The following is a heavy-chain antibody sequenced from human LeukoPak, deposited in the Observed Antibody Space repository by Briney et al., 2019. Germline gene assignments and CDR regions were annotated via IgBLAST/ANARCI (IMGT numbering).Heavy chain of an antibody. J-gene: IGHJ4*02. Sequence: GGSLRLSCAPSGFTFSNYGMHWVRQAPGKGLEWVAVIWHDGSNKYYADSVKGRFTISRDNSRNTLYLQVNSLRIEDTAVYYCTKDATPFNSIWDYFDSWGQGTLVTVSA. CDR3: TKDATPFNSIWDYFDS. V-gene: IGHV3-30*02. CDR2: IWHDGSNK. D-gene: IGHD7-27*01. CDR1: GFTFSNYG.